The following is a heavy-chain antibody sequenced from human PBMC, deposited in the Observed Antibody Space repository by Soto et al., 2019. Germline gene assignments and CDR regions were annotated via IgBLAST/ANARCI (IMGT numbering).Heavy chain of an antibody. CDR2: IYHSGST. D-gene: IGHD2-2*01. V-gene: IGHV4-38-2*02. J-gene: IGHJ4*02. CDR1: GYSISTGFN. CDR3: ARDWGTDFYQLDS. Sequence: DTLSLTCAVSGYSISTGFNWAWIRQPPGKGLEWIGSIYHSGSTYYNLSLKSRVTISSDASKNQISLKLSSVTAADTALYYCARDWGTDFYQLDSWGQGTLVTVSS.